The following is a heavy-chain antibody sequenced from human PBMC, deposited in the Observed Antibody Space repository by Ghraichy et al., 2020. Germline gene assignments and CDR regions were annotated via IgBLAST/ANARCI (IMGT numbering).Heavy chain of an antibody. D-gene: IGHD3-10*01. V-gene: IGHV4-31*03. Sequence: SETLSLTCTVSGGSISSGGYYWSWIRQHPGKGLEWIGYIYYSGSTYYNPSLKSRVTISVDTSKNQFSLKLSSVTAADTAVYYCARDRGFGDYPPARWFDPWGQGTLVTVSS. CDR1: GGSISSGGYY. CDR3: ARDRGFGDYPPARWFDP. CDR2: IYYSGST. J-gene: IGHJ5*02.